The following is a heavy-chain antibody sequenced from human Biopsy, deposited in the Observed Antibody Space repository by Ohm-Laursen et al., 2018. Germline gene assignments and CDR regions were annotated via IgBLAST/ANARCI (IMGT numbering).Heavy chain of an antibody. Sequence: DTLSLTCSVSTISITNFGDQWDWIRQAPGKGLEWIGTVSYWGTTHYNPSLTSRVTISIDRSQSQFSMRLSSVAAADTAVYYCARRHNDGSGYHYFDYWGQGIRVSVSS. CDR2: VSYWGTT. V-gene: IGHV4-39*01. CDR1: TISITNFGDQ. D-gene: IGHD3-22*01. CDR3: ARRHNDGSGYHYFDY. J-gene: IGHJ4*02.